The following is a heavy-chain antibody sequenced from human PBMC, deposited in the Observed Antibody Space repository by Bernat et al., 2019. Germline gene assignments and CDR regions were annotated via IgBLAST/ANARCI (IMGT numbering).Heavy chain of an antibody. V-gene: IGHV4-34*01. D-gene: IGHD4-11*01. CDR3: ARGLQLPRSNSNYVASLAYYYGMDV. J-gene: IGHJ6*02. Sequence: QVQLQQWGAGLLKPSETLSLPCAVYGGSFSGSYWSWFRQPPGKGLEWIGEINHSGSTNYNPPLKSRVTISVDTSKNQFSLKLSSGTAADTAVYYCARGLQLPRSNSNYVASLAYYYGMDVWGQGTTVTVSS. CDR1: GGSFSGSY. CDR2: INHSGST.